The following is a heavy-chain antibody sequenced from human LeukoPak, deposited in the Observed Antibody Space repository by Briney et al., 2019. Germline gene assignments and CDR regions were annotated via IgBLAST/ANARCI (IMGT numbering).Heavy chain of an antibody. CDR3: ARGKKITMVRGVYYYYYYMDV. CDR1: GYTLTELS. CDR2: FDPEDGET. Sequence: ASVKVSCKVSGYTLTELSMHWVRQAPGKGLEWMGGFDPEDGETIYAQKFQGRVTMTEDTSTDTAYMELSSLRSEDTAVYYCARGKKITMVRGVYYYYYYMDVWGKGTTVTVSS. D-gene: IGHD3-10*01. J-gene: IGHJ6*03. V-gene: IGHV1-24*01.